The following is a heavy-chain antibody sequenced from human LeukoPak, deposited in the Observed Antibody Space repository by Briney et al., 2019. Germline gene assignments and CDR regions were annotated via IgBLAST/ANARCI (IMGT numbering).Heavy chain of an antibody. CDR2: IKSKTDGGTT. J-gene: IGHJ4*02. D-gene: IGHD6-13*01. CDR3: TTGPTAAGSLIFDY. Sequence: SGGSLRLSCAASGFTFSNAWMSWVRQAPGKGLEWVGRIKSKTDGGTTDYAAPVKGRFTISRDDSKNTLYLQMNSLKTEDTAVYYCTTGPTAAGSLIFDYWGQGTLVTVSS. CDR1: GFTFSNAW. V-gene: IGHV3-15*01.